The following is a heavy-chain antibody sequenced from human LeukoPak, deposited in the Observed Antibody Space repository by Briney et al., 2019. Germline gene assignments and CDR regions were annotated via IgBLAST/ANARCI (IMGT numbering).Heavy chain of an antibody. D-gene: IGHD3-22*01. Sequence: PGGSLRLSCAASGFTFSSYGMHWVRQAPGKGPEWVAVISYDGSNKYYADSVKGRFTISRDNSKNTLYLQMNSLRAEDTAVYYCAKDLSPGYYDSAFLYYFDYWGQGTLVTVSS. J-gene: IGHJ4*02. CDR3: AKDLSPGYYDSAFLYYFDY. CDR1: GFTFSSYG. CDR2: ISYDGSNK. V-gene: IGHV3-30*18.